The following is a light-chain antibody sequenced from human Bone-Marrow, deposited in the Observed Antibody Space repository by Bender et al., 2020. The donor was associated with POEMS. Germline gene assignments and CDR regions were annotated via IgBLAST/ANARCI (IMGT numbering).Light chain of an antibody. V-gene: IGLV2-11*01. Sequence: QSALTQPRSVSGSPGQSVTISCTGTSSDVGSYNLVSWYQQHPGKAPKVLIYGVTNRPSGVPDRFSGSESGDTASLTVSGLQPEDEACYYCSSYVGSTNAIVVFGGGTKLTVL. CDR3: SSYVGSTNAIVV. J-gene: IGLJ2*01. CDR1: SSDVGSYNL. CDR2: GVT.